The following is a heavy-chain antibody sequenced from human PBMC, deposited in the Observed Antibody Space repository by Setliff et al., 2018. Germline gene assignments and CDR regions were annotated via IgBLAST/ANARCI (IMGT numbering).Heavy chain of an antibody. CDR3: ARSNMGNYYDSGRYYYYYYMDV. J-gene: IGHJ6*03. CDR2: IDPSGNT. Sequence: SETLSLTCTVSGGSISSGTNYWSWIRQPAGRGLEWIGHIDPSGNTNYQPSLKSRVTISGDTSKNQFSLKLTSVTAADTAVYYCARSNMGNYYDSGRYYYYYYMDVWGKGTTVTVSS. CDR1: GGSISSGTNY. V-gene: IGHV4-61*09. D-gene: IGHD3-10*01.